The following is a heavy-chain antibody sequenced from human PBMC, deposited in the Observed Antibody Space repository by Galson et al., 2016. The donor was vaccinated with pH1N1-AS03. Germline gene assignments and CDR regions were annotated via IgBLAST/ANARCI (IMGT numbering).Heavy chain of an antibody. CDR1: GYTFTDYA. J-gene: IGHJ3*02. V-gene: IGHV1-18*04. CDR3: ARAPFIVMVEAATPGAFDI. Sequence: SVKVSCKASGYTFTDYALSWVRQAPGQGLEWMGWIRTYNGDANYAEKFQGRVTMTTDTSTSTAYMELRSLRSDDTAVYYCARAPFIVMVEAATPGAFDIWGQGTTVTVSS. CDR2: IRTYNGDA. D-gene: IGHD2-15*01.